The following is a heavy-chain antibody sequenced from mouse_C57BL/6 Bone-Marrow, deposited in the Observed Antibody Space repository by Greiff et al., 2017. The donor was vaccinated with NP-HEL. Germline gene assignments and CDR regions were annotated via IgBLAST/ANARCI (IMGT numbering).Heavy chain of an antibody. D-gene: IGHD2-5*01. CDR1: GYTFTSYW. CDR3: ARRAFSNYDAMDY. J-gene: IGHJ4*01. Sequence: QVQLQQPGAELVKPGASVKLSCKASGYTFTSYWMHWVKQRPGRGLEWIGRIDPNSGGTKYNEKFKSKATLTVDKPSSTAYMQLSSLTSEDSAVYYCARRAFSNYDAMDYWGQGTSVTVSS. CDR2: IDPNSGGT. V-gene: IGHV1-72*01.